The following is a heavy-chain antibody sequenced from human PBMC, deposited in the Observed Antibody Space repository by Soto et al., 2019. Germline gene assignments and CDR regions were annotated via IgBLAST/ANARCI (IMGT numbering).Heavy chain of an antibody. CDR3: ARVYYDILTGYYGYNWFDP. CDR1: GGTFSSYA. J-gene: IGHJ5*02. D-gene: IGHD3-9*01. Sequence: SVKVSCKASGGTFSSYAISWVRQAPGQGLEWMEEIIPIFGTANYAQKFQGRVTITADESTSTAYMELSSLRSEDTAVYYCARVYYDILTGYYGYNWFDPWGQGTLVTVSS. CDR2: IIPIFGTA. V-gene: IGHV1-69*13.